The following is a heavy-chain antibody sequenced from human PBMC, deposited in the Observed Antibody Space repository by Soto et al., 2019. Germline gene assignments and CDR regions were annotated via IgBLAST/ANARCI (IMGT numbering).Heavy chain of an antibody. J-gene: IGHJ5*02. CDR1: GYTFTRYT. CDR3: ARGIATGELDP. Sequence: GASVKVSCKASGYTFTRYTMNWVRQATGQRLEWMGWINPDNGNTKSSQKFQDRVIITRDTSASTAYMDLSSLRSDDTAVYYCARGIATGELDPWGQGTLVTVSS. V-gene: IGHV1-3*01. CDR2: INPDNGNT. D-gene: IGHD2-15*01.